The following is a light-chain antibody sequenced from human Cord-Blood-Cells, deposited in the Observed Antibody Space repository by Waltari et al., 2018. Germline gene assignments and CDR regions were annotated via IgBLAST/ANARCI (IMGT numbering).Light chain of an antibody. CDR2: GVS. V-gene: IGKV3-15*01. CDR1: QSVSSN. CDR3: QQYNNWPLYT. J-gene: IGKJ2*01. Sequence: ILITHSPATLPGSRGERATLSCRASQSVSSNLAWYQQKPGQAPRLLIYGVSTRATGIPARFSGSGSGTEFTLTISSLQSEDFAVYYCQQYNNWPLYTFGQGTKLEIK.